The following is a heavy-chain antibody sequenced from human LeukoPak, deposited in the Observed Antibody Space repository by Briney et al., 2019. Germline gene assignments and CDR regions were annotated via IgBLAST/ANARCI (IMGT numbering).Heavy chain of an antibody. CDR3: ARLDNWFDP. Sequence: PSETLSLTCTVSGGSISSYYWSWIRQPPGKGLECIGRIHTSGSTDYGPSLKSRVTISVDTSKNQFSLKLTSVTAADTAMYYCARLDNWFDPWGQGTLVTVSS. J-gene: IGHJ5*02. CDR1: GGSISSYY. V-gene: IGHV4-4*07. CDR2: IHTSGST.